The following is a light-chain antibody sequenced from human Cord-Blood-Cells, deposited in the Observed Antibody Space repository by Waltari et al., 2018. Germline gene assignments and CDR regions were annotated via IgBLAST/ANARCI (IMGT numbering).Light chain of an antibody. CDR1: SSAVGSYNL. V-gene: IGLV2-23*03. CDR2: EGS. CDR3: CSYAGSSTFVV. J-gene: IGLJ2*01. Sequence: QSALTQPASVSGSPGQSITISCPGTSSAVGSYNLVSWYQQHPGKDPKLMIYEGSKRPSGVSNRFSGSKSGNTASLTISGLQAEDEADYYCCSYAGSSTFVVFGGGTKLTVL.